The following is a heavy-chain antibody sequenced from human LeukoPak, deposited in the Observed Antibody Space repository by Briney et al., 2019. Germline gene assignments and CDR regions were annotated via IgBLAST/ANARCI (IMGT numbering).Heavy chain of an antibody. V-gene: IGHV3-30*04. CDR3: AKQSLRYFDWLPRYFDY. CDR2: IAYDGSYK. Sequence: GGSLRLSCAASGFTFSSYAMHWVRQAPGKGLEWVALIAYDGSYKYYADSVKGRFSISKDNSKNTLYLQMNSLRAEDTAVYYCAKQSLRYFDWLPRYFDYWGQGTLVTVSS. D-gene: IGHD3-9*01. CDR1: GFTFSSYA. J-gene: IGHJ4*02.